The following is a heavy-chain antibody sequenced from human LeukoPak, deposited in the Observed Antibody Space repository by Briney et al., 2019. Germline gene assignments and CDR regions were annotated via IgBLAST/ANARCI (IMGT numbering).Heavy chain of an antibody. J-gene: IGHJ6*03. CDR1: GFTVSSNY. V-gene: IGHV3-66*01. Sequence: GGSLRLSCAASGFTVSSNYMSWVRQAPGKGLEWVSVIYSGGSTYYADSVKGRFTISRDNSKNTLYLQMNSLRAEDTAVYYCARVKLDSSGYWYYYYYMDVWGKGTTVTVSS. D-gene: IGHD3-22*01. CDR3: ARVKLDSSGYWYYYYYMDV. CDR2: IYSGGST.